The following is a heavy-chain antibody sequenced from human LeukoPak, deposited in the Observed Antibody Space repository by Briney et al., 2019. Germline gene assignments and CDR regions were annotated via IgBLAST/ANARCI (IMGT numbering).Heavy chain of an antibody. J-gene: IGHJ6*02. CDR1: GFTVSNAC. Sequence: GGSLRLSCAASGFTVSNACVTWVRQAPGKGLEWVGSIKSKTDGSTTDYTAPVKGRFTISRDDSKNTLYLQMNSLKTEDTAVYYCTTGPFDYYGSASYLANGMDVWGQGTTVTVSS. CDR2: IKSKTDGSTT. D-gene: IGHD3-10*01. V-gene: IGHV3-15*01. CDR3: TTGPFDYYGSASYLANGMDV.